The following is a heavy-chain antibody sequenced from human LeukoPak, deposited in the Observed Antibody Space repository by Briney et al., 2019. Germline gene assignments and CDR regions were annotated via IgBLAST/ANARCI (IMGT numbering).Heavy chain of an antibody. V-gene: IGHV4-61*01. J-gene: IGHJ4*02. D-gene: IGHD4-17*01. CDR3: ARVHTTATTYYFDY. CDR1: GGSVSSGSYY. CDR2: IYYSGST. Sequence: SETLSLTCTVSGGSVSSGSYYWSWIRQPPGKGLGWIGYIYYSGSTNYNPTLKSRVTISVDTSKNQFSLKLSSVTAADTAVYYCARVHTTATTYYFDYWGQGTLVTVSS.